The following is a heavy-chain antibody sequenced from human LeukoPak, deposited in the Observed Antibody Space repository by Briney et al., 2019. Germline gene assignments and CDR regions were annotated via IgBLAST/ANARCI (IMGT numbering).Heavy chain of an antibody. Sequence: GGSLRLSCAASGFTFSDYYMSWIRQAPGKGLEWVTYISSSGSTIYYADSEKGRFTISRDNAKNSLHLQMNSLRAEDTAVYYCARVNYDSSGARYYYYYYGMDIWGQGTTVTVSS. D-gene: IGHD3-22*01. CDR3: ARVNYDSSGARYYYYYYGMDI. CDR2: ISSSGSTI. CDR1: GFTFSDYY. V-gene: IGHV3-11*01. J-gene: IGHJ6*02.